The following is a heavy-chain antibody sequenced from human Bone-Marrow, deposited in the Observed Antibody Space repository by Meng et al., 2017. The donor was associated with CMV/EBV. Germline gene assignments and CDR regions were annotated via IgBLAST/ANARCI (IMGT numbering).Heavy chain of an antibody. V-gene: IGHV3-21*01. D-gene: IGHD5-12*01. Sequence: GESLKISCAASGFTFSSYSMNWVRQAPGKGLEWVSSISSSSSYIYYADSVKGRFTISRDNAKNSLYLQMNSLRAEDTAVYYCARDIYSGYDYGWFDPWGQGTRVTVYS. CDR2: ISSSSSYI. J-gene: IGHJ5*02. CDR3: ARDIYSGYDYGWFDP. CDR1: GFTFSSYS.